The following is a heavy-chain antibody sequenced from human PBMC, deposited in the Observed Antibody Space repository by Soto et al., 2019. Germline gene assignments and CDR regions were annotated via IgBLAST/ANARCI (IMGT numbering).Heavy chain of an antibody. V-gene: IGHV4-4*02. D-gene: IGHD2-2*01. J-gene: IGHJ4*02. CDR1: CDSISSDHC. CDR3: ARETGVQLQVAY. Sequence: QVQLQESGPGLVKPSATLSLTFAVSCDSISSDHCWTWVRHPPGKGLEWIGEIYHDGRTNYNPSLKSRGTLSLDKSTNQFSLKLTSVTAADTAVYFCARETGVQLQVAYWVRGTLVTVSS. CDR2: IYHDGRT.